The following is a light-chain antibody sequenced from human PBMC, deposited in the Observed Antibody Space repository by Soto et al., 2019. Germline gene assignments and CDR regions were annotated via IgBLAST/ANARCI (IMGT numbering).Light chain of an antibody. CDR3: SSYAGSNLWV. CDR1: SSDVGGYNY. Sequence: QSALTQPPSASGSPGQSVTISCTGTSSDVGGYNYVSWYQQHPGKAPKLMSYEVSKRPSGVPDRFSGSKSGNTASLTVSGLQAEDEADYYCSSYAGSNLWVFGGGTKLTVL. V-gene: IGLV2-8*01. J-gene: IGLJ3*02. CDR2: EVS.